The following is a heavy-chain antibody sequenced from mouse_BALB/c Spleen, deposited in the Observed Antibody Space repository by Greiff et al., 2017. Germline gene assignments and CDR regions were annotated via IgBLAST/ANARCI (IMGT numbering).Heavy chain of an antibody. CDR1: GYSITSDYA. CDR2: ISYSGST. J-gene: IGHJ3*01. V-gene: IGHV3-2*02. CDR3: ARRGVRRAWFAY. Sequence: EVQLQQSGPGLVKPSQSLSLTCTVTGYSITSDYAWNWIRQFPGNKLEWMGYISYSGSTSYNPSLKSRISITRDTSKNQFFLQLNSVTTEDTATYYCARRGVRRAWFAYWGQGTLVTVSA. D-gene: IGHD2-14*01.